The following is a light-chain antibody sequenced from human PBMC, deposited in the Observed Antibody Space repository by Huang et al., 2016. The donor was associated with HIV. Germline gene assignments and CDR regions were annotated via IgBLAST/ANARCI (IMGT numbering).Light chain of an antibody. CDR3: QQAVSFPLT. CDR1: QDINSW. J-gene: IGKJ4*01. V-gene: IGKV1-12*01. CDR2: AAS. Sequence: DIQMTPSPSSVSASVGDRISFTCRASQDINSWLAWYQQKPGKAPILLIYAASTLQGGVPSRFSGRVSGTGFTLTINNLQPEDFATYFCQQAVSFPLTFGGGTKVEIK.